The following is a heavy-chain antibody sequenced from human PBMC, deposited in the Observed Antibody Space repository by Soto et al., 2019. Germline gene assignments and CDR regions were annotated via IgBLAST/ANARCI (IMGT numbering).Heavy chain of an antibody. CDR2: IIPLFGTA. CDR3: ARSQDSSGYWNNCFDP. J-gene: IGHJ5*02. V-gene: IGHV1-69*13. D-gene: IGHD3-22*01. CDR1: GGTFSTCT. Sequence: AASVNISCKSSGGTFSTCTITWVRRAPGQGLEWMGGIIPLFGTANYAQKFQGRVTITADESTSTVYMELSSLRSEDTAVYYCARSQDSSGYWNNCFDPWGQGTLVTVSS.